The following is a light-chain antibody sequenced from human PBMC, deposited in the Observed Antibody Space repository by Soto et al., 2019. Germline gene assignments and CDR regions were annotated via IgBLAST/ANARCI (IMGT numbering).Light chain of an antibody. CDR3: SSYAGSNNLIV. CDR1: SSDVGGYNY. Sequence: QSALTQPPSASGSPGQSVTISCTGTSSDVGGYNYVSWYQQHPGKAPKLMIYEVSKRPSGVPDRFSGSKSGNTASLTVSGLQADDEADYYCSSYAGSNNLIVFGTGTKVTVL. CDR2: EVS. V-gene: IGLV2-8*01. J-gene: IGLJ1*01.